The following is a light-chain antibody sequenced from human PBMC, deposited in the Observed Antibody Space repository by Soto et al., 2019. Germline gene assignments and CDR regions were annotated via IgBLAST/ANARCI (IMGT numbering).Light chain of an antibody. V-gene: IGKV3-15*01. J-gene: IGKJ1*01. CDR1: QSVCSN. Sequence: EIVMTQSPATLSVSPGERATLPCRASQSVCSNLAWYQQKPGQAPRLLIYGASTRATGIPARFSGSGSGTEFTLTISSLQSEDFAVYYCQQYNNWPETFGQGTRWIS. CDR2: GAS. CDR3: QQYNNWPET.